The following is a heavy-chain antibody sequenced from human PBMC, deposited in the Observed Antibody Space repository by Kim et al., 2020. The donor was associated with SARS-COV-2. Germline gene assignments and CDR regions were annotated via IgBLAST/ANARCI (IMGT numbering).Heavy chain of an antibody. J-gene: IGHJ6*02. CDR3: AKEHDKYYYYGMDV. D-gene: IGHD1-1*01. CDR1: GFTFSSYG. V-gene: IGHV3-30*18. Sequence: GGSLRLSCAASGFTFSSYGMHWVRQAPGKGLEWVAVISYDGSNKYYADSVKGRFTISRDNSKNTLYLQMNSLRAEDTAVYYCAKEHDKYYYYGMDVWGQGTTVTVSS. CDR2: ISYDGSNK.